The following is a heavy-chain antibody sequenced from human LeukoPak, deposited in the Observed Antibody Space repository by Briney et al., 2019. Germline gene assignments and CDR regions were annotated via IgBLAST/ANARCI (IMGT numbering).Heavy chain of an antibody. V-gene: IGHV4-59*01. CDR1: GGSISSYY. J-gene: IGHJ5*02. CDR2: IYYSGST. Sequence: SETLSLTCTVSGGSISSYYWSWIRQPPGKGLEWIGYIYYSGSTNYNPSLKSRVTISVDTSKNQFPLKLSSVTAADTAVYYCARGPRAGRNWFDPWGQGTLVTVSS. D-gene: IGHD6-25*01. CDR3: ARGPRAGRNWFDP.